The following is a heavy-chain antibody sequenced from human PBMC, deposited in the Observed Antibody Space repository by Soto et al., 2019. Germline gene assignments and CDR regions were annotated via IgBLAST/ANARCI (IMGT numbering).Heavy chain of an antibody. CDR3: AKDQDYYDSSGYFADDAFDI. CDR2: ISGSSSNI. Sequence: GGSLRLSCAASGFTFSSYSMNWVRQAPGKGLEWVSAISGSSSNIYYADSVKGRFTISRDNAKNSLYLQMNSLRAEDTAVYYCAKDQDYYDSSGYFADDAFDIWGQGTMVTVSS. D-gene: IGHD3-22*01. J-gene: IGHJ3*02. V-gene: IGHV3-21*04. CDR1: GFTFSSYS.